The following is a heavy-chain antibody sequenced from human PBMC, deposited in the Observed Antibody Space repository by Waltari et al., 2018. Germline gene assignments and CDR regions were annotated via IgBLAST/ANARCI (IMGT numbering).Heavy chain of an antibody. CDR3: ARVNLDYYASSGYYYDFDY. D-gene: IGHD3-22*01. Sequence: LEWVSVNYSGGRTYNADSVKGRFTISRHNSKNTLYLQMNSLRAEDTAVYYCARVNLDYYASSGYYYDFDYWGQGTLVTVSS. V-gene: IGHV3-53*04. J-gene: IGHJ4*02. CDR2: NYSGGRT.